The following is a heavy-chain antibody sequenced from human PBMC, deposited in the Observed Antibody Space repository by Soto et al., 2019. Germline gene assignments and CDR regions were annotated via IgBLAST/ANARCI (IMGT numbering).Heavy chain of an antibody. CDR1: GGSMSSGTHY. D-gene: IGHD4-17*01. CDR2: IYYSGTT. J-gene: IGHJ6*02. V-gene: IGHV4-39*02. Sequence: ASETLSLTCVVSGGSMSSGTHYWGWIRQPPGKGLDWIGSIYYSGTTYYSPSLKGRVAISVDTSKKYFSLRLRSVTAADTAVYYCARGTYGDYSPYYYGMDVWGQGTTVTVSS. CDR3: ARGTYGDYSPYYYGMDV.